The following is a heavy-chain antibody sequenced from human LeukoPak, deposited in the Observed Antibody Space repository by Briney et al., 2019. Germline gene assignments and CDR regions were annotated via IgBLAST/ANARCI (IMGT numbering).Heavy chain of an antibody. CDR2: MKEDGSKI. J-gene: IGHJ4*02. CDR3: GGERPGGVVALDH. CDR1: GFTFSNYW. V-gene: IGHV3-7*01. D-gene: IGHD3-16*01. Sequence: GGSLILSCAASGFTFSNYWMSWVRQAPGKGLEWVANMKEDGSKIYYVDSVKGRFTMSRDNAKNSLYLQMNSLRVEDTAVNYCGGERPGGVVALDHKGQGTLVTVSS.